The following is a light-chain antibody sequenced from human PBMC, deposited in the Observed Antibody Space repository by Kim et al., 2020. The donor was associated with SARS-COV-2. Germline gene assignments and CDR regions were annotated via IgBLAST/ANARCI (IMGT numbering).Light chain of an antibody. CDR2: DVS. V-gene: IGLV2-11*01. CDR3: CSYAGSYTYV. CDR1: STDIGAYSY. Sequence: LTQPRSVSGSPGQSVTISCTGSSTDIGAYSYVSWYQHHPGKAPKVIIFDVSKRPSGVPDRFSGSKSDNTASLTISGLQTEDEAEYYCCSYAGSYTYVFGGGTKVTVL. J-gene: IGLJ1*01.